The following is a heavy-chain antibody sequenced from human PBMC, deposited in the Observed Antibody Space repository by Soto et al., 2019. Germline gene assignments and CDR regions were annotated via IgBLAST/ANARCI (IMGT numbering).Heavy chain of an antibody. Sequence: GASVKVSCKASGYTFTSYGISWVRQAPGQGLEWMGWISAYNGNTNYAQKLQGRVTMTTDTSTSTAYMELRSLRSDDTAVYYCARDLGHSYVNEDWFDPWGQGTLVTVSS. D-gene: IGHD5-18*01. V-gene: IGHV1-18*01. CDR1: GYTFTSYG. J-gene: IGHJ5*02. CDR2: ISAYNGNT. CDR3: ARDLGHSYVNEDWFDP.